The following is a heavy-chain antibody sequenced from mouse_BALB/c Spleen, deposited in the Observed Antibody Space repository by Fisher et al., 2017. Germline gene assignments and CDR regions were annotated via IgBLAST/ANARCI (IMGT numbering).Heavy chain of an antibody. Sequence: KFKGKATLTADKSSSTAYMQLSSLTSENSAVYFCARYGYDVDAMDYWGQGTSVTVSS. CDR3: ARYGYDVDAMDY. D-gene: IGHD2-2*01. J-gene: IGHJ4*01. V-gene: IGHV1-77*01.